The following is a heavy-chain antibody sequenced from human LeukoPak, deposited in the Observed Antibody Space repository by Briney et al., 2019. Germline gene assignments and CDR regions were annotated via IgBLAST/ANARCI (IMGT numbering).Heavy chain of an antibody. Sequence: PGGSLRLSCAASGFSFSNYGMHWVRQAPGKGLEWVAVISYDETYKAYADSVKGRFTISRDNSNNALYLQMNSLRPEDTAVYYCAKADAREFDYWGRGTLVTVSS. D-gene: IGHD3-10*02. CDR3: AKADAREFDY. CDR2: ISYDETYK. CDR1: GFSFSNYG. J-gene: IGHJ4*02. V-gene: IGHV3-30*18.